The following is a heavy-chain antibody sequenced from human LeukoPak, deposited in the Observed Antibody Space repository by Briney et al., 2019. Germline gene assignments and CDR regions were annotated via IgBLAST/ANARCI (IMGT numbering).Heavy chain of an antibody. J-gene: IGHJ4*02. CDR2: ISYDGSNK. Sequence: GRSLRLSCAASGFTFSSYAMHWVRQAPGKGLEWVAVISYDGSNKYYADSVKGRFTISRDNSKNTLYLQMSSLRAEDTAVYYCASRGYCSSTSCYYFDYWGQGTLVTVSS. CDR3: ASRGYCSSTSCYYFDY. CDR1: GFTFSSYA. V-gene: IGHV3-30-3*01. D-gene: IGHD2-2*01.